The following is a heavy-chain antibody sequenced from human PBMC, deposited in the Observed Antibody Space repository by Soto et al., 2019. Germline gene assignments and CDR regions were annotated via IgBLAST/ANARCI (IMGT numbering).Heavy chain of an antibody. CDR2: IRSKAYGGTS. Sequence: GGSLRLSCTASGFTFGDYAVNWVRQAPGKGLEWVGFIRSKAYGGTSEYAASVKGRFTISRDDSKSIAYLQMNSLKTEDTAVFYCARSLLNGMDVWGQGTTVTVSS. D-gene: IGHD2-15*01. V-gene: IGHV3-49*04. CDR1: GFTFGDYA. J-gene: IGHJ6*02. CDR3: ARSLLNGMDV.